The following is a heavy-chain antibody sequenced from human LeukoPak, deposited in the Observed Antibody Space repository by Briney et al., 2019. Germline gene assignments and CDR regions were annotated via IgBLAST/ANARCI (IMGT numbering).Heavy chain of an antibody. CDR1: GGSISSYS. J-gene: IGHJ4*02. CDR2: IYYSGST. D-gene: IGHD4-23*01. Sequence: PSEALSLTCTGSGGSISSYSWSWIRQPPEKGLEWIGYIYYSGSTNYNPSLKSRVTISVDTSKDQFSLKLSSVTAADTAVYYCARGRYGGSYWGQGTLVTVSS. V-gene: IGHV4-59*01. CDR3: ARGRYGGSY.